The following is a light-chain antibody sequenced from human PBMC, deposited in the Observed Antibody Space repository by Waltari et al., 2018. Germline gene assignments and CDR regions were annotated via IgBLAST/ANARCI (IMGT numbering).Light chain of an antibody. J-gene: IGLJ3*02. CDR3: AAWDDRLDGAV. CDR1: SSNIGTNY. V-gene: IGLV1-47*01. CDR2: RNN. Sequence: QSVLTQPPSASGTPGQRVTISCFGSSSNIGTNYVYLYQQFPETAPKLLISRNNQRASGVPDRFSGSKSGTSAALAISGLRSEDEADYYCAAWDDRLDGAVVGGGTELTVL.